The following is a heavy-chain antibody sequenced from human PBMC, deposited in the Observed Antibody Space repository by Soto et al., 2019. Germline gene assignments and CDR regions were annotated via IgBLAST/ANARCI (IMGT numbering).Heavy chain of an antibody. D-gene: IGHD5-18*01. CDR1: GFMFSAYW. CDR2: IHGDGGKI. CDR3: ARDFYGGYTYGPGDY. Sequence: EVQLVKSGGGLVQPGGSLRLSCAASGFMFSAYWMSWVRQAPGKGLEWVANIHGDGGKIYYVDSVKGRFTISRDNAKRSLYLQMNSLRAEATAVYYCARDFYGGYTYGPGDYWGQGALVAVSS. V-gene: IGHV3-7*01. J-gene: IGHJ4*02.